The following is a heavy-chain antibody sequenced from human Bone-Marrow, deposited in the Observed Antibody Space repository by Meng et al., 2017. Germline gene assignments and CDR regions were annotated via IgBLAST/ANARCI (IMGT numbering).Heavy chain of an antibody. Sequence: GESLKISCAGSGFTFASYGMSWVRQAPGKGLEGVSVISNTGGTIYYADSVKGRFTISRDNAKNSLYLQMNSLRAEDTAVYYCARYYYDSSGYYSLGYWGQGTLVTVSS. CDR3: ARYYYDSSGYYSLGY. D-gene: IGHD3-22*01. J-gene: IGHJ4*02. CDR1: GFTFASYG. CDR2: ISNTGGTI. V-gene: IGHV3-48*04.